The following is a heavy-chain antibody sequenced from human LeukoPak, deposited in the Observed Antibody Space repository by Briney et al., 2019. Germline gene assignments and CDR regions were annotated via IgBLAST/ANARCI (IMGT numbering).Heavy chain of an antibody. V-gene: IGHV3-48*01. CDR2: ISSSSSTI. Sequence: PGGSLRLSCAASGFTFSSYSMNWVRQAPGKGLEWVSYISSSSSTIYYADSVKGRFTISRDNAKNSLYLQMNSLRAEDTAVYYCARGSLLLFLEWLLMGYWGQGTLVTVSS. CDR1: GFTFSSYS. J-gene: IGHJ4*02. CDR3: ARGSLLLFLEWLLMGY. D-gene: IGHD3-3*01.